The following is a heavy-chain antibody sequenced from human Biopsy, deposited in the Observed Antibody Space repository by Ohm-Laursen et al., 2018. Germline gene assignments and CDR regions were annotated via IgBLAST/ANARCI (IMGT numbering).Heavy chain of an antibody. CDR2: INCKTGAT. V-gene: IGHV1-2*02. D-gene: IGHD2-8*01. CDR1: SYTFTDYN. Sequence: ASVKVSRKASSYTFTDYNIHWMRQAPGQGLEWLGYINCKTGATNYAQKFQGTVTMTRDTSISTAYLELGSLRSADTAIYYCARDPLNGHKHFDYWGQGSLVTVSS. J-gene: IGHJ4*02. CDR3: ARDPLNGHKHFDY.